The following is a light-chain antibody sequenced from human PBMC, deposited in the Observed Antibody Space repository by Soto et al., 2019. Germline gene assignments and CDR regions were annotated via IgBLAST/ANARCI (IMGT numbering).Light chain of an antibody. CDR2: DVS. V-gene: IGLV2-14*03. CDR3: SSYTSSTTGVV. CDR1: SSDVGGYNY. Sequence: QSALTQPASVSGSPGQSITISCTGISSDVGGYNYVSWYQQHPDKAPKLIIYDVSNRPSGVSNRFSGSKSGNTASLTISGLQAEDEADYYCSSYTSSTTGVVFGGGTKLTVL. J-gene: IGLJ2*01.